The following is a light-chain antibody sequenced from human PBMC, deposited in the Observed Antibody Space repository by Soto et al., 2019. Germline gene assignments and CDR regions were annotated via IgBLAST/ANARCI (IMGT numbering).Light chain of an antibody. CDR2: EVS. CDR1: SSDVGGYRY. V-gene: IGLV2-14*01. CDR3: NSYTSSSTPYV. Sequence: QSALTQPVSVSGSPGQSITISCTGTSSDVGGYRYVSWFQQHPGKAPKVIIYEVSYRPSGISTRFSGSKSGNTASLTISGLRTEDEADYYCNSYTSSSTPYVFGSGTKLTVL. J-gene: IGLJ1*01.